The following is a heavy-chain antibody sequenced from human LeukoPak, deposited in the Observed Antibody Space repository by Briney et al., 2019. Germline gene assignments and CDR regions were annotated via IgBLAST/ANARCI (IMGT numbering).Heavy chain of an antibody. J-gene: IGHJ4*01. V-gene: IGHV3-30*03. CDR2: ISYDGSNK. D-gene: IGHD3-10*01. CDR1: GFTFSSYG. CDR3: ARTYGSGIYHKADY. Sequence: PGGSLRLSCSASGFTFSSYGMHRVRQAPGKGLEWVAVISYDGSNKYYADSVKGRFTISRDNSKNTLDLQMNSLRAEDTAVYYCARTYGSGIYHKADYWGRGTLVTVSS.